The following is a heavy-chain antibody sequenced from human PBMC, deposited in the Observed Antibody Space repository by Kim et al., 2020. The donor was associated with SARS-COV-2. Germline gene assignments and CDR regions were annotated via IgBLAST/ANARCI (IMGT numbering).Heavy chain of an antibody. CDR2: IWYDGSNK. D-gene: IGHD6-6*01. CDR1: GFTFSSYG. J-gene: IGHJ4*02. Sequence: GGSLRLSCAASGFTFSSYGMHWVRQAPGKGLEWVAVIWYDGSNKYYADSVKGRFTISRDNSKNTLYLQMNSLRAEDTAVYYCARGGHSSSSACIRDWGQGTLGTASS. V-gene: IGHV3-33*01. CDR3: ARGGHSSSSACIRD.